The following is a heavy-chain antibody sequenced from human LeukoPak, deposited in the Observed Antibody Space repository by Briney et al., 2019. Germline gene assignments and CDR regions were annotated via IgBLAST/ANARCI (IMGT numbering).Heavy chain of an antibody. D-gene: IGHD3-22*01. J-gene: IGHJ4*02. V-gene: IGHV3-21*01. CDR2: ISSSSSYI. Sequence: GGSLRLSCAASGFSFSSHSVTWVRQAPGKGLEWVSSISSSSSYIYYADSVKGRFTISRDNAKNSLYLQMSSLRAEDTAVYYCARDLKYDSSGLFDYWGQGTLVTVSS. CDR3: ARDLKYDSSGLFDY. CDR1: GFSFSSHS.